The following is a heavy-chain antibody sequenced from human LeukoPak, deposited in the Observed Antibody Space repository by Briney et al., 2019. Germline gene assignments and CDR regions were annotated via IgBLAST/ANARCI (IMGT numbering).Heavy chain of an antibody. V-gene: IGHV5-51*01. J-gene: IGHJ4*02. Sequence: GVSLNLSCQGSGSIFTTYWIGWARQLPGKGLEWMGSIYPGVSDTIYSPSFQGQATISADNSISTAFLQWSSLKASDTAMYYCAIAHPGPPDYWGQGTLVTVSS. CDR3: AIAHPGPPDY. CDR1: GSIFTTYW. CDR2: IYPGVSDT.